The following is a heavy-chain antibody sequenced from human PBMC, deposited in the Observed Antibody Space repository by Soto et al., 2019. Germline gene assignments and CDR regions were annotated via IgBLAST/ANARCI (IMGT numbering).Heavy chain of an antibody. J-gene: IGHJ3*02. CDR1: GGSISSGDYY. CDR2: IYYSVST. D-gene: IGHD3-22*01. Sequence: TSETLALTCTVSGGSISSGDYYWSWILQPPGKGREWIVYIYYSVSTYYNPSLKSRVTISVDTSKNQFSLKLSSVTAADTAVYYCARDRTTRMYYYDSSGYYIGVGASDIWGQGTMVTVSS. CDR3: ARDRTTRMYYYDSSGYYIGVGASDI. V-gene: IGHV4-30-4*01.